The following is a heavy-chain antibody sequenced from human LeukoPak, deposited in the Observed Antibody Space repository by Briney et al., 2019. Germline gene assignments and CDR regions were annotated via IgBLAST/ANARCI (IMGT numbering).Heavy chain of an antibody. Sequence: SETLSLTCTVSGGSISSYYWSWIRQPAGKGLEWIGRIYTSGSTNYNPSLKRRVTMSVDTSKNQFSLKLSSVTAADTAVYYCARDLVVPAAISYYYYGMDVWGQGTTVTVSS. V-gene: IGHV4-4*07. CDR3: ARDLVVPAAISYYYYGMDV. CDR1: GGSISSYY. CDR2: IYTSGST. D-gene: IGHD2-2*01. J-gene: IGHJ6*02.